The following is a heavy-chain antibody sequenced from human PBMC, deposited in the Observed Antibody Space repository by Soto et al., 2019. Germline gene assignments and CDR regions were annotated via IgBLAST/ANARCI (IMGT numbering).Heavy chain of an antibody. CDR1: GFSLTTSGEA. V-gene: IGHV2-5*02. D-gene: IGHD3-10*01. Sequence: QITLKESGPTLVKPTQTLTLTCTFSGFSLTTSGEAVGWIRQPPGKALEWLTLIYWDDDRRYSPSLKNRLTITKDTSRKQVVLTMTNIEPVDTATYYCAQMEPFRGVKIDYLGQGTLVTVSS. CDR2: IYWDDDR. CDR3: AQMEPFRGVKIDY. J-gene: IGHJ4*02.